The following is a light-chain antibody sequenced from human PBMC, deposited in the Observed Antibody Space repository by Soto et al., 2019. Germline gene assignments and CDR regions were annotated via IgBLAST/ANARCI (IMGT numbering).Light chain of an antibody. CDR2: DVS. Sequence: QSALTQPASVSGSPGQSITISCTGTSSDIGSYNYVSWYQQHPGKAPKLMIYDVSNRPSGVSNRFSGSKSGNTASLIISGLQAEDEADYYCSSYTSSSTLGYVFGTGTNVTVL. CDR3: SSYTSSSTLGYV. V-gene: IGLV2-14*03. CDR1: SSDIGSYNY. J-gene: IGLJ1*01.